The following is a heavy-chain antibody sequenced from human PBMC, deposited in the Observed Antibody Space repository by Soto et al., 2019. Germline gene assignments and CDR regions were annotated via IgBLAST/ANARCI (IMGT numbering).Heavy chain of an antibody. CDR3: ARGGNYYGLRV. V-gene: IGHV4-30-4*01. J-gene: IGHJ6*02. Sequence: QVQLQESGPGLVKPSQTLSLTCTVSGGSIRSGDYYWSWIRQPPGKGLEWIGYIYDSGRTYYNASLKSRVIISLDTSNNQFSLSLTSVSAADSAVYCWARGGNYYGLRVWGQGTTVTVSS. CDR1: GGSIRSGDYY. CDR2: IYDSGRT.